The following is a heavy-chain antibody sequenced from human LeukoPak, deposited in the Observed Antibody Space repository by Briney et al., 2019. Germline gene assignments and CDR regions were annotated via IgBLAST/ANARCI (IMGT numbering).Heavy chain of an antibody. Sequence: GGSLRLSCAASGFTFSSYGMHWVRQAPGKGLEWVAVIWYDGSNKYYADSVKGRFTISRDNSKNTLYLQMNSLRAEDTAVYYCARSSGWDPYGMDVWGQGTTVTVSS. CDR3: ARSSGWDPYGMDV. J-gene: IGHJ6*02. V-gene: IGHV3-33*01. CDR2: IWYDGSNK. D-gene: IGHD6-19*01. CDR1: GFTFSSYG.